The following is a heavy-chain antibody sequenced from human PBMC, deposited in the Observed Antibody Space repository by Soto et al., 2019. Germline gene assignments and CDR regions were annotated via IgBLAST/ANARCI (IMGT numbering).Heavy chain of an antibody. CDR3: ARVYSGDYVGLGY. CDR1: GFTFSTSA. CDR2: ISKGGSST. D-gene: IGHD4-17*01. J-gene: IGHJ4*02. Sequence: QPGGSLRLSCAASGFTFSTSAMTWVRQPPGKGLEWVSNISKGGSSTYYADSVRGRFTISRDTSKNTLYLQMNSLRAEDTAVYYCARVYSGDYVGLGYWGQGTLVTVSS. V-gene: IGHV3-23*01.